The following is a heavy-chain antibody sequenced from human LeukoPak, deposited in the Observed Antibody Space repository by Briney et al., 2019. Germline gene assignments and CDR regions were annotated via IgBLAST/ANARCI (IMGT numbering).Heavy chain of an antibody. V-gene: IGHV2-70*11. CDR1: GFSLGTSGMC. D-gene: IGHD5-18*01. J-gene: IGHJ4*02. CDR3: ARMITLSNGRYSSKTLDY. Sequence: SGPALVKPTQTLTLTCTFSGFSLGTSGMCVSWIRQPPGKALEWLARIDWDDDNYYSTSLKTRLTISKDTSKPQVVLTMTNMDPVDTATYYCARMITLSNGRYSSKTLDYWGQGTLVTVSS. CDR2: IDWDDDN.